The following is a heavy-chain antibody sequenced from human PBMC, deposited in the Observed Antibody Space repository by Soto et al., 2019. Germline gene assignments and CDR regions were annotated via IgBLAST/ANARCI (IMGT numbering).Heavy chain of an antibody. J-gene: IGHJ4*02. CDR1: GGSISSYY. Sequence: SETLSLTCTVSGGSISSYYWSWIRQPPGKGLERIGYIYYSGSTNYNPSLKSRVTISVDTSKNQFSLKLRSVTAADTAVYYCARARVGASSFDYWGQGTLVTVSS. D-gene: IGHD1-26*01. CDR3: ARARVGASSFDY. V-gene: IGHV4-59*08. CDR2: IYYSGST.